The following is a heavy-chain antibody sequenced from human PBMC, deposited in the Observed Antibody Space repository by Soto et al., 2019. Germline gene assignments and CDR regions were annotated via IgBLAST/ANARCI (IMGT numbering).Heavy chain of an antibody. CDR3: ARGEPYSGRIFDY. D-gene: IGHD1-26*01. J-gene: IGHJ4*02. CDR2: TYYRSKWYN. Sequence: QVPLQQSGPGLVKPSQTLSVTCGISGDSFSSNSAAWNWLRQSPSRGLEWLGRTYYRSKWYNDYSVSVKSLLTIKPHTSKNRYSLQLHFVNPEEPAVYFYARGEPYSGRIFDYCGQGTLVTVSS. CDR1: GDSFSSNSAA. V-gene: IGHV6-1*01.